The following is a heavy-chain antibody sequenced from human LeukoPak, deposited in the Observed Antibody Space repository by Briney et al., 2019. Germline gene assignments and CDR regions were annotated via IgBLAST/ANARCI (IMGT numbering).Heavy chain of an antibody. CDR2: ISGSGGST. D-gene: IGHD3-10*01. V-gene: IGHV3-23*01. CDR1: GFTFSNYA. J-gene: IGHJ4*02. CDR3: AKDRGSYRVFDC. Sequence: TGGSLRLSCAASGFTFSNYAMNWVRQAPGKGLEWVSAISGSGGSTHYADSVQGRFTISRDNSKNTLYLQMNSLRAEDTAVYYCAKDRGSYRVFDCWGQGTLVTVSS.